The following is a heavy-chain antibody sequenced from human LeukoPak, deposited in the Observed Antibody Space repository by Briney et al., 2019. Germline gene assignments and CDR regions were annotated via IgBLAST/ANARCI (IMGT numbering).Heavy chain of an antibody. V-gene: IGHV3-7*03. CDR1: GFTFSSYW. CDR2: IDPDGSHQ. D-gene: IGHD5-18*01. J-gene: IGHJ4*02. Sequence: PGGSLRLSCAASGFTFSSYWMSWVRQAPGKGLEWVANIDPDGSHQYYVDSVKGRFTISKDNAKNSLYLQMNSLRAEDTAVYYCAREGGYSYGYYFDYWGQGTLVTVSS. CDR3: AREGGYSYGYYFDY.